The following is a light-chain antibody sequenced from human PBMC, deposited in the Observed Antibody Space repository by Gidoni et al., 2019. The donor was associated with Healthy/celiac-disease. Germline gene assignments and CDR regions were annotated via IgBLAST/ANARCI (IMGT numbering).Light chain of an antibody. Sequence: EIVMTQSPATLSVSPGERATLSCRAGQSININLAWYQQKPGQAPRLLIYGASTRATGVPDRFSGSGSGTDFTLTISSLQSEDFAVYYCQQYNNWPPLYTFGQGTKLEIK. CDR3: QQYNNWPPLYT. V-gene: IGKV3-15*01. CDR1: QSININ. J-gene: IGKJ2*01. CDR2: GAS.